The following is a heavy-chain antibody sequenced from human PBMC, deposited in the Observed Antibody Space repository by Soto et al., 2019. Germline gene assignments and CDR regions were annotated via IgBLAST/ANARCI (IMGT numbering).Heavy chain of an antibody. Sequence: SETLSLTCAVYGGSFSGYYWSWIRQPPGKGLEWIGEINHSGSTNYNPSLKSRVTISVDTSKNQFSLKLSSVTAADTAVYYCERIMVRGVIPRYYFDYWGQGTLVTVSS. CDR1: GGSFSGYY. CDR3: ERIMVRGVIPRYYFDY. V-gene: IGHV4-34*01. CDR2: INHSGST. J-gene: IGHJ4*02. D-gene: IGHD3-10*01.